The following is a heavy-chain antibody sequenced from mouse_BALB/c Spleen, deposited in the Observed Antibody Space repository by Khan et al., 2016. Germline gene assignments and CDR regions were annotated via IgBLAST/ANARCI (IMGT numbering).Heavy chain of an antibody. CDR2: INPDSSTI. J-gene: IGHJ3*01. CDR1: GFDFSRYW. CDR3: ARLHYYGWFAY. D-gene: IGHD1-2*01. V-gene: IGHV4-1*02. Sequence: EVQLQESGGGLVQPGGSLKLSCAASGFDFSRYWMSWVRQAPGKGLEWIGEINPDSSTINYTPSLKDKFIISRDNAKNTLYLQMSNVRSEDTALYYCARLHYYGWFAYWGQGTLVTVSA.